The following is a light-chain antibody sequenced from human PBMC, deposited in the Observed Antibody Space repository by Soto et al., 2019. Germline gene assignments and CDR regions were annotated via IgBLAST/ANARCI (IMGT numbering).Light chain of an antibody. Sequence: DIPMTQSPSSLSASVGDRVTITCRASQSISSYVNWYQQKSGQAPKLLIYAASSLRSGVPSSFSGTGSGTDFTLTITSLQPEDFASYHCQQSYSTPPTFGQWTKLEIK. V-gene: IGKV1-39*01. J-gene: IGKJ2*01. CDR1: QSISSY. CDR3: QQSYSTPPT. CDR2: AAS.